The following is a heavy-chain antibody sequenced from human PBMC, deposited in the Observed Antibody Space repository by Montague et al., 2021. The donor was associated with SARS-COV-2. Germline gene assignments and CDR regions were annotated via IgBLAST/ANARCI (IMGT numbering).Heavy chain of an antibody. V-gene: IGHV4-59*08. CDR2: VRDSGTT. J-gene: IGHJ4*02. CDR3: ARFLRVGTSSACDH. CDR1: GASIMGYH. Sequence: SETLSLTCGVSGASIMGYHWSWVRKPPGRGLEWIGDVRDSGTTNYNPSLNNRITISIDTSKAQFSLILTSVDAADTAVYYCARFLRVGTSSACDHWGQGILVTVSS. D-gene: IGHD3-10*01.